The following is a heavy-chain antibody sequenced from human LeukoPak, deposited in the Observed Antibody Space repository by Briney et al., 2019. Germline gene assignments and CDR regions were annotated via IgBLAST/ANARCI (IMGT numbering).Heavy chain of an antibody. CDR1: GYTFTGYY. CDR3: ARDYDCTNGVCFIFPPYYYYYMDV. Sequence: GASVKVSCKASGYTFTGYYMHWVRQAPGQGLEWMGWINPNSGGTNYAQKFQGRVTMTRDTSISTAYMELSRLRSDDTAVYYCARDYDCTNGVCFIFPPYYYYYMDVWGKGTTVTVSS. V-gene: IGHV1-2*02. CDR2: INPNSGGT. D-gene: IGHD2-8*01. J-gene: IGHJ6*03.